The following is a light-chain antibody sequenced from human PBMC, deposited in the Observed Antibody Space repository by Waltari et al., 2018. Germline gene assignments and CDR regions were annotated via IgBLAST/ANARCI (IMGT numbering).Light chain of an antibody. V-gene: IGLV1-40*01. CDR3: QSYDSSVSGWV. Sequence: QSVLTQPPSVSGAPGQRVAISSAGSSSNLGAGYDLPWYQQVPGTAPKLLIYGDNNRPSGVPDRMSGSKSGTSGSLAISGLQAEDEADYYCQSYDSSVSGWVFGGGTKLTVL. CDR2: GDN. CDR1: SSNLGAGYD. J-gene: IGLJ3*02.